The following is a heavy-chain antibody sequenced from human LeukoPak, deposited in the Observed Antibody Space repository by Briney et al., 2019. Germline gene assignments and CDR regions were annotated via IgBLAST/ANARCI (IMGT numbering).Heavy chain of an antibody. CDR1: GGSLSSGTYY. V-gene: IGHV4-39*01. J-gene: IGHJ5*02. Sequence: PSETLSLTCTVSGGSLSSGTYYWGWLRQPPGKGLEWIGSIYSSGTACYIPTLKSRVTISVDTTENVVSLELSSVTAADTAVYYCAGPSKQLASWGQGTLVTVSS. D-gene: IGHD5-24*01. CDR2: IYSSGTA. CDR3: AGPSKQLAS.